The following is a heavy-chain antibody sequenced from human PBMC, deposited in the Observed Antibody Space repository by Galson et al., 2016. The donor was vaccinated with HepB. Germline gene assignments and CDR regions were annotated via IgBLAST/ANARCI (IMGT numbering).Heavy chain of an antibody. V-gene: IGHV1-24*01. CDR2: FSPGDGET. D-gene: IGHD6-19*01. J-gene: IGHJ4*02. CDR3: ARHIIAVAGTSDYFDC. Sequence: PGEGPEWMGGFSPGDGETIYAQKFQGRVTVTEDTSTSTAYMELRSLRSDDTAVYYCARHIIAVAGTSDYFDCWGQGTLVTVSS.